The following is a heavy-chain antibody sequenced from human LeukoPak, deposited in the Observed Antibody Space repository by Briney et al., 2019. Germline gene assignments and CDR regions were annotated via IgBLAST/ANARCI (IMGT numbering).Heavy chain of an antibody. D-gene: IGHD3-16*01. V-gene: IGHV4-4*07. J-gene: IGHJ4*02. CDR1: GASLSSYY. Sequence: SETLSLTCTVSGASLSSYYWSWIRQPAGKGLEWIGRIYSSGSTNNNPSLKSRVSMSVDASKNQLSLKLHSVTAADTAVYYCARTVLNTFRGIIFYYDYWGQGTLVTVSS. CDR2: IYSSGST. CDR3: ARTVLNTFRGIIFYYDY.